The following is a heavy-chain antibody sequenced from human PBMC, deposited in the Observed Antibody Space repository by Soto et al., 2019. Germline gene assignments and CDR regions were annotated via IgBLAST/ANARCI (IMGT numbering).Heavy chain of an antibody. V-gene: IGHV1-46*01. D-gene: IGHD6-13*01. Sequence: GASVKVSFKASGFTFTRYYMHWVRQAPGQGLEGMGIINPSGDSTTYAQKFQGRVTMSRDTSTSTVYMELSSLRSGDTAVYYCARSHSYSTSWYDYWGQGALVTVSS. CDR3: ARSHSYSTSWYDY. J-gene: IGHJ4*02. CDR2: INPSGDST. CDR1: GFTFTRYY.